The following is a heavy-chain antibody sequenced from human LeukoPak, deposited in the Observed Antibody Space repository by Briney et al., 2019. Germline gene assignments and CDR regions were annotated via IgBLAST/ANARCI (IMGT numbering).Heavy chain of an antibody. Sequence: SGPTLVKPTQTLTLTCTFSGFSLSTSGVGVGWIRQPPRNARGWLALIYWNDDKRYSPSLKSRLTITKDTSKNQVVLTMTNMDPVDTATYYCAHSGTVTTPHDAFDIWGQGTMVTV. V-gene: IGHV2-5*01. CDR2: IYWNDDK. D-gene: IGHD4-17*01. J-gene: IGHJ3*02. CDR1: GFSLSTSGVG. CDR3: AHSGTVTTPHDAFDI.